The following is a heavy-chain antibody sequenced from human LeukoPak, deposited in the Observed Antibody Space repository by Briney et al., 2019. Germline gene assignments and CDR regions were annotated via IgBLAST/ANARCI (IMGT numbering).Heavy chain of an antibody. Sequence: GESLKISCKGSGYSFTSYWISWVRQMPGKGLEWVAVIWYDGSNKYYADSVKGRFTISRDNSKNTLYLQMNSLRAEDTAVYYCARDDQGYWGQGTLVTVSS. J-gene: IGHJ4*02. CDR2: IWYDGSNK. CDR3: ARDDQGY. V-gene: IGHV3-33*01. CDR1: GYSFTSYW.